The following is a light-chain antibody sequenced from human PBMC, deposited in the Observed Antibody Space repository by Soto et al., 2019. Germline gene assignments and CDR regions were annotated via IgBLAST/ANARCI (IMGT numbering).Light chain of an antibody. CDR2: GAS. CDR1: QSIRSN. J-gene: IGKJ1*01. CDR3: QQYNNWPRT. Sequence: EILLTQSPSTLSLSPGERATLSCRASQSIRSNLAWYQQKPGQAPRLLIYGASTRATGIPARFSGSGSGTEFTLTISSLQSEDFEVYYCQQYNNWPRTFGQGTKVDIK. V-gene: IGKV3-15*01.